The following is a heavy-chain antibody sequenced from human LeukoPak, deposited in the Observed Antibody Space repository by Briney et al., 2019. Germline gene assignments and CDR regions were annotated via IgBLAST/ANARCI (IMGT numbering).Heavy chain of an antibody. Sequence: ASVKVSCKASGYSFTSLYMHWVRQASGQPPEWMGAIDPSGGTTRYAQKFQGRITMTRDTSTSTVHLELSSLRYDDTAVYYCARDRARVGTKDDAFDVWGQGTTVIVSS. D-gene: IGHD3-10*01. CDR1: GYSFTSLY. J-gene: IGHJ3*01. V-gene: IGHV1-46*01. CDR3: ARDRARVGTKDDAFDV. CDR2: IDPSGGTT.